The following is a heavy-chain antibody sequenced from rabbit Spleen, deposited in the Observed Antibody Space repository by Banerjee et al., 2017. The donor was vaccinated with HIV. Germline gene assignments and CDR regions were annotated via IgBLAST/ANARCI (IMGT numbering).Heavy chain of an antibody. V-gene: IGHV1S45*01. CDR3: VRGASSSGYYSL. Sequence: QEQLVESGGGRVKPGASLTLTCTASGFSFSSSDYMCWVRQAPGKGLEWISCIAGSSSGFTYSATWASGRFTISSHNAQNTLYLQLNSLTVADTATYFCVRGASSSGYYSLWGPGTLVTVS. J-gene: IGHJ4*01. D-gene: IGHD1-1*01. CDR2: IAGSSSGFT. CDR1: GFSFSSSDY.